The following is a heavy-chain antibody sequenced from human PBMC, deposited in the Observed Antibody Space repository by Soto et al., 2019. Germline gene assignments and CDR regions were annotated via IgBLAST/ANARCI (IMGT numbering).Heavy chain of an antibody. Sequence: GASVKVSCKVSGYSFVGYYLHWMRQAPGQGLEWLGWINPTTGGTNYPQKFQGRVTMTRDTSISTAYMELSRLRSDDTAVYYCARDLGLLWFGELLHWFDPWGQGTLVTVSS. CDR3: ARDLGLLWFGELLHWFDP. V-gene: IGHV1-2*02. D-gene: IGHD3-10*01. CDR2: INPTTGGT. CDR1: GYSFVGYY. J-gene: IGHJ5*02.